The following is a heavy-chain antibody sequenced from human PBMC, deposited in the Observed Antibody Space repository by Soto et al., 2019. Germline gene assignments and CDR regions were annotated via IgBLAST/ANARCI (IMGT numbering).Heavy chain of an antibody. J-gene: IGHJ4*02. D-gene: IGHD3-10*01. CDR3: ARDGYDGSGSPYPAY. Sequence: SETLSLTCGVSGCSMSEYFWSWIRQSPGKGLEWIGYIYYLGSTDYNPSLKSRVTISVDTSKRQFSLRLTSVTAADTAVYYCARDGYDGSGSPYPAYWGPGTQVTVSS. CDR1: GCSMSEYF. V-gene: IGHV4-59*01. CDR2: IYYLGST.